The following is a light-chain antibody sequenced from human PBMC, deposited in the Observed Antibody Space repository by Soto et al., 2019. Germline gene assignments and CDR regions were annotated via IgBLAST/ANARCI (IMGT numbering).Light chain of an antibody. CDR3: KHYYTYPWT. V-gene: IGKV1-8*01. CDR2: AAS. CDR1: QDISDY. Sequence: AIRMTQSPSSLSASTGDRVTITCRASQDISDYLVWYQQKPGKAPKVLIHAASTLQGGVSSRFSGSGSGTDFTLTINSLQSDDFATYYCKHYYTYPWTFCQGTNLDIK. J-gene: IGKJ1*01.